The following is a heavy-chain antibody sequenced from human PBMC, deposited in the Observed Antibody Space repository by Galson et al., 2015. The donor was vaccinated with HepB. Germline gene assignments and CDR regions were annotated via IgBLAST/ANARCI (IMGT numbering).Heavy chain of an antibody. J-gene: IGHJ6*02. V-gene: IGHV3-23*01. CDR2: INTGGGST. CDR1: GFTFNSYA. Sequence: SLRLSCAASGFTFNSYAMNWVRQAPGKGLEWVSAINTGGGSTYYADSVKGRFTISRDNSKNTLYLQMNSLRAEDTAVYYCAKDKQYQLLSYYYGVDVWGQGTTVTVSS. CDR3: AKDKQYQLLSYYYGVDV. D-gene: IGHD2-2*01.